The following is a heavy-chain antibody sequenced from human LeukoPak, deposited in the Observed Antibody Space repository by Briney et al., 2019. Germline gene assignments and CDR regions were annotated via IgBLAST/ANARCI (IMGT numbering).Heavy chain of an antibody. CDR1: GCSFTSYW. CDR3: GRGARAAFDI. D-gene: IGHD1-26*01. V-gene: IGHV5-51*01. CDR2: IYPGDSDI. Sequence: GESLQISCKGSGCSFTSYWIGRGRQMPGKGLEWMGIIYPGDSDIRYSPSFQGQVTISLDNSMSTAYLQWSSLKASDTAMYYCGRGARAAFDIWGQGTMVTVSS. J-gene: IGHJ3*02.